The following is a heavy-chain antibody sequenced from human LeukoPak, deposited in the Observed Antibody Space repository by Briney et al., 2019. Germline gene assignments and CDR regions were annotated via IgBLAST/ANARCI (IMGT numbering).Heavy chain of an antibody. CDR3: ARVGGASNHAFDI. V-gene: IGHV4-28*05. CDR2: IYYSGTI. D-gene: IGHD3-10*01. CDR1: GFSISSTYW. Sequence: SETLSLTCAVSGFSISSTYWWGWIRQPPGKGLEWIGYIYYSGTIYYNPSLKSRVTISVDTSKNQFSLKLSSLTAADTAVYYCARVGGASNHAFDIWGQGTMVTVSS. J-gene: IGHJ3*02.